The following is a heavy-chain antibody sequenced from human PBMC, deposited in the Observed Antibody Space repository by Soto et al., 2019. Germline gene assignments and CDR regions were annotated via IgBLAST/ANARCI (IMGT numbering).Heavy chain of an antibody. CDR1: GGTFSSYA. CDR2: IIPIFGTA. J-gene: IGHJ6*02. Sequence: SVKVSCKASGGTFSSYAISWVRQAPGQGLEWMGGIIPIFGTANYAQKFQGRVTITADESTSTAYMELSSLRSEDTAVYYCARDTTYYYASGSFKYGMDVWGQGTTVTVSS. CDR3: ARDTTYYYASGSFKYGMDV. D-gene: IGHD3-10*01. V-gene: IGHV1-69*13.